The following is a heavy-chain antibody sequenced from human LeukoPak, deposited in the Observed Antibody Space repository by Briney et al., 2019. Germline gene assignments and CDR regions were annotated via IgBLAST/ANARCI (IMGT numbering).Heavy chain of an antibody. J-gene: IGHJ4*02. CDR2: INPNTGAT. CDR3: GRGGYGCGDFAY. CDR1: GYTFTGNH. D-gene: IGHD2-15*01. V-gene: IGHV1-2*02. Sequence: ASVRVSCKTSGYTFTGNHMHWVRQAPGQGLEWMAWINPNTGATKYAENFQGRVTVTRDTSIKTAYMELSGLRFDDTAMYYCGRGGYGCGDFAYWGQGTLVTVSS.